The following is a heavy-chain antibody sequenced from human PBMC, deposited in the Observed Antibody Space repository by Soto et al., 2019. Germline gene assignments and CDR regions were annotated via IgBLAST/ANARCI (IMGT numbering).Heavy chain of an antibody. CDR1: GYTFTSYG. CDR2: ISAYNGNT. CDR3: ARDMEWLRPDSKVFYYYYGMDV. Sequence: ASVKVSCKASGYTFTSYGISWARQAPGQGLEWMGWISAYNGNTNYAQKLQGRVTMTTDTSTSTAYMELRSLRSDDTAVYYCARDMEWLRPDSKVFYYYYGMDVWGQGTTVTVSS. J-gene: IGHJ6*02. V-gene: IGHV1-18*04. D-gene: IGHD5-12*01.